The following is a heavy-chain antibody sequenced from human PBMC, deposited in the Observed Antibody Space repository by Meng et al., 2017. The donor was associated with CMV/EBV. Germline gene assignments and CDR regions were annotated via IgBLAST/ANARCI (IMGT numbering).Heavy chain of an antibody. Sequence: GESLKISCAASGFTFSSYGMNWVRQAPGKGLEWVSYISSSGSTIYYADSVKGRFTISRDNAKNSLYLQMNSLRAEDTAVYYCASLTQYYYDSSDWFDPWGQGTLVTVSS. J-gene: IGHJ5*02. CDR1: GFTFSSYG. CDR2: ISSSGSTI. D-gene: IGHD3-22*01. CDR3: ASLTQYYYDSSDWFDP. V-gene: IGHV3-48*03.